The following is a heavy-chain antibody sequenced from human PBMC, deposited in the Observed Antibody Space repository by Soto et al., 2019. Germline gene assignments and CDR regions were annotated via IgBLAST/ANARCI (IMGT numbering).Heavy chain of an antibody. Sequence: QVQLVQSGAEVKKPGSSVKVSCKASGGTFSSYPLSWVRQAPEQGLEWMGGIIPIFGTTKYAQKFQGRVTIIADESTTTAYMELSSLRSEDTAVYYCAMIDYSSGSDYWGQGTLVTVSS. CDR3: AMIDYSSGSDY. D-gene: IGHD6-19*01. J-gene: IGHJ4*02. V-gene: IGHV1-69*01. CDR2: IIPIFGTT. CDR1: GGTFSSYP.